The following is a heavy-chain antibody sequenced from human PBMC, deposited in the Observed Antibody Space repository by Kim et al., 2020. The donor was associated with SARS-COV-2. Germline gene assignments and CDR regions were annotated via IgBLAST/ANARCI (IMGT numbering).Heavy chain of an antibody. CDR3: ATAYSSGYSDAFDI. V-gene: IGHV3-11*06. D-gene: IGHD3-22*01. Sequence: DSVESRFPISRDHAKNSLYLQMSGQRAEDTAVYYCATAYSSGYSDAFDIWGQGTMVTVSS. J-gene: IGHJ3*02.